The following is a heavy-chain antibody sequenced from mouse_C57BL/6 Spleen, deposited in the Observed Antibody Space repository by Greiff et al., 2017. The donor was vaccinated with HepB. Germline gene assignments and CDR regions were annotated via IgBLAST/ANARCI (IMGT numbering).Heavy chain of an antibody. V-gene: IGHV5-16*01. CDR3: ARGGRGFGY. CDR2: INYDGSST. J-gene: IGHJ3*01. CDR1: GFTFSDYY. D-gene: IGHD3-3*01. Sequence: EVQVVESEGGLVQPGSSMKLSCTASGFTFSDYYMAWVRQVPEKGLEWVANINYDGSSTYYLDSLKSRFIISRDNAKNILYLQMSSLKSEDTATYYCARGGRGFGYWGQGTMVTVSA.